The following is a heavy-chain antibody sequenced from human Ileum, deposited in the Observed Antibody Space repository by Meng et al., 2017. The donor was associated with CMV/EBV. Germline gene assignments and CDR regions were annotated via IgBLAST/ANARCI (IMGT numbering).Heavy chain of an antibody. V-gene: IGHV4-34*02. CDR1: VGSFSSFS. D-gene: IGHD1-26*01. CDR2: INHRGTT. CDR3: TRGRVGDWGFDF. Sequence: QLQQWGGGLLKPSETLSLTCGVNVGSFSSFSWTWIRQPPGKGPEWIGDINHRGTTNYSPSLKSRVTISIDTSKKQFSLRLSSLTAADTAVYYCTRGRVGDWGFDFWGQGTLVTVSS. J-gene: IGHJ4*02.